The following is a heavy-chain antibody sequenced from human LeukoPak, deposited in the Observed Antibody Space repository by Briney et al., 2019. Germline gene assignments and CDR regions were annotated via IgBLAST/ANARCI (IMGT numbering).Heavy chain of an antibody. Sequence: PSETLSLTCAVYGGSFSSYYWSWIRQPAGKGLEWIGRIYTSGSTNYNPSLKSRVTMSVDTSKNQFSLKLSSVTAADTAVYYCARSHRGVLFDYWGQGTLVTVSS. D-gene: IGHD3-10*01. J-gene: IGHJ4*02. V-gene: IGHV4-59*10. CDR1: GGSFSSYY. CDR2: IYTSGST. CDR3: ARSHRGVLFDY.